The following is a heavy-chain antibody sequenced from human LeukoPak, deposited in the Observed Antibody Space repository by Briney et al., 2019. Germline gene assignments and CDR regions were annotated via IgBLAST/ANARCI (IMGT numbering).Heavy chain of an antibody. CDR3: ARETYSVYGDYLYYFDY. D-gene: IGHD4-17*01. Sequence: GGSLRLSCAASGFTFSSYAMHWVRQAPGKGLEWVAVISYDGSNKYYADSVKGRFTISRDNSKKTLYLQMNSLRAEDTAVYYCARETYSVYGDYLYYFDYWGQGTLVTASS. CDR2: ISYDGSNK. CDR1: GFTFSSYA. J-gene: IGHJ4*02. V-gene: IGHV3-30-3*01.